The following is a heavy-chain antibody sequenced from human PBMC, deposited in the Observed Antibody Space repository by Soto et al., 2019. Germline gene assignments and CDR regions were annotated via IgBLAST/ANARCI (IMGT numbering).Heavy chain of an antibody. CDR2: ISRSGDIT. V-gene: IGHV3-23*04. CDR3: VKDWSGEKCPCMDV. Sequence: EVQLVESGGGLVKPGGSLRLSCPASGFNFRNHAMTWVRQAPGKGPEWVSSISRSGDITYYVDSVKGRFIISRDNSKNTLYLQMNGLSAEDAAIYYCVKDWSGEKCPCMDVWGQGTTVTVS. D-gene: IGHD3-3*01. CDR1: GFNFRNHA. J-gene: IGHJ6*02.